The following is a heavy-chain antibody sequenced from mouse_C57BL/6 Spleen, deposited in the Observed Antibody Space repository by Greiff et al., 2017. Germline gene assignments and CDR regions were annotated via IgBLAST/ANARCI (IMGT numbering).Heavy chain of an antibody. J-gene: IGHJ4*01. Sequence: QVQLQQSGPGLVQPSQSLSIPCTVSGFSLTSYGVHWVRQSPGKGLEWLGVIWRGGSTDYNAAFMSRLSITKDNSKSQVFLKMNSLQADDTAIYYWAKNEGNYEAMDYWGQGTSVTVSS. CDR1: GFSLTSYG. D-gene: IGHD2-1*01. V-gene: IGHV2-5*01. CDR3: AKNEGNYEAMDY. CDR2: IWRGGST.